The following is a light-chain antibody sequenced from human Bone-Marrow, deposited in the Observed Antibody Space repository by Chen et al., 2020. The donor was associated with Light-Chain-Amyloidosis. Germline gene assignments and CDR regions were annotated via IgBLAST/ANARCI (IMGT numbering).Light chain of an antibody. V-gene: IGLV6-57*01. CDR1: SGSIATNY. Sequence: NFMLTQPHSVSESPGKTVIISCTRSSGSIATNYVQWYQQRPGSSPTTVIYEDDQRPSGVPERCSCSINRSSTSASSTSAGLKTEDEADYYCQSYQGSSQGVFGGGTKLTVL. CDR3: QSYQGSSQGV. CDR2: EDD. J-gene: IGLJ3*02.